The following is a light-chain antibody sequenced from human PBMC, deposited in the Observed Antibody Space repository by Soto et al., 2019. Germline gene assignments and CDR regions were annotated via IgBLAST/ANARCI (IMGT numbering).Light chain of an antibody. Sequence: EIVLTQSPVTLSLSPGERATLSCRASETINNNLVWYQQKPGQPPRLLIHEASTRVTGIPARFSGSGSGTEFTLTISSLQSEDFAVYYCQKYNNALLTFGGGTKVEIK. CDR1: ETINNN. CDR2: EAS. J-gene: IGKJ4*01. CDR3: QKYNNALLT. V-gene: IGKV3D-15*01.